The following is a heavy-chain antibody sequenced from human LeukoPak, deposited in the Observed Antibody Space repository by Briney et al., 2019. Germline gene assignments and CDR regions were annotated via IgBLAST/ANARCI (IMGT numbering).Heavy chain of an antibody. CDR3: ARHDMDVAGAVLDYFDY. D-gene: IGHD1-26*01. V-gene: IGHV4-59*08. Sequence: SETLSLTCTVSGGSISRYYWSWIRQPPGKGLGWIGYIYYGGTTNYNPSLKSRATISVDTSKNQFSLKLSSVTAADTAVYYCARHDMDVAGAVLDYFDYWGRGTLVTVSS. CDR2: IYYGGTT. CDR1: GGSISRYY. J-gene: IGHJ4*02.